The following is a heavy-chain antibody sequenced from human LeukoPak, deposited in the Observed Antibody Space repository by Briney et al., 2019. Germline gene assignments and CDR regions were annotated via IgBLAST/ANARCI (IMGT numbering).Heavy chain of an antibody. V-gene: IGHV1-2*02. CDR3: ARDKSGNSGWYSYFDY. CDR1: GYTFTGYY. CDR2: INPNSGGT. Sequence: AASVKVSCKTSGYTFTGYYMHWVRQAPGQGLEWMAWINPNSGGTNYAQKFQGRVTMTRDTSISTAYMELSRLRSDDTAVYYCARDKSGNSGWYSYFDYWGQGTLVTVSS. J-gene: IGHJ4*02. D-gene: IGHD6-19*01.